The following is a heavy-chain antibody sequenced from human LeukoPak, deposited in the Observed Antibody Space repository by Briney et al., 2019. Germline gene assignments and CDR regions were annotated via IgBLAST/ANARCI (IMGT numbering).Heavy chain of an antibody. Sequence: PGGSLRLSCTASGSTFSVYAMTWVRQPPAKGLDWVAGINGVGDSTHYAESVKGRFIISRDNPKNTLYLQMNRLRADDTAVYYCAKAFSAYENWPPNWFDPWGQGTLVTVSS. CDR3: AKAFSAYENWPPNWFDP. CDR1: GSTFSVYA. D-gene: IGHD5-12*01. J-gene: IGHJ5*02. V-gene: IGHV3-23*01. CDR2: INGVGDST.